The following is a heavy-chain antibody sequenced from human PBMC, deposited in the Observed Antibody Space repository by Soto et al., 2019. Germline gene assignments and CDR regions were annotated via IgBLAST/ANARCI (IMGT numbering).Heavy chain of an antibody. D-gene: IGHD3-3*01. V-gene: IGHV1-69*13. Sequence: ASVNVSCKASGYTFTSYGISWVRQAPGQGLEWMGGIIPIFGTANYAQKFQGRVTITADESTSTAYMELSSLRSEDTAVYYCARDRGRITIFGAVTTKNYYGMDVWGQGTTVTVSS. CDR2: IIPIFGTA. CDR3: ARDRGRITIFGAVTTKNYYGMDV. CDR1: GYTFTSYG. J-gene: IGHJ6*02.